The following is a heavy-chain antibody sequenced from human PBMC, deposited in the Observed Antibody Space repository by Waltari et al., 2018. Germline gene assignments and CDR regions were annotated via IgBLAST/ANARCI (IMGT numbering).Heavy chain of an antibody. V-gene: IGHV4-34*01. CDR2: IKHSGST. CDR3: ARGWQLVPAYGMDV. D-gene: IGHD6-6*01. J-gene: IGHJ6*02. Sequence: QVQLQKWGEGLWKPAETLSLTCAVYGGSFSGYYWSWVRKAPGEGLEWIGEIKHSGSTNYNPSLNSRFTISVDTSKNQFSLKLLSVTAADTAVYYCARGWQLVPAYGMDVWGQGTTVTVSS. CDR1: GGSFSGYY.